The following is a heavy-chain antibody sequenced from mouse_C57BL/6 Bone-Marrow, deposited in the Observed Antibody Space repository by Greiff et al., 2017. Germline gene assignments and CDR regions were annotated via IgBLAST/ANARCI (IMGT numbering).Heavy chain of an antibody. CDR2: INPYNGGT. D-gene: IGHD2-4*01. CDR1: GYTFTDYY. Sequence: EVQLQQSGPVLVKPGASVKMSCKASGYTFTDYYMNWVKQSHGKSLEWIGVINPYNGGTSYNQKFKGKATLTVDKSSSTAYMALNSLTSEDSAVYYCARWGLYDYDRDYWGQGTTLTVSS. V-gene: IGHV1-19*01. CDR3: ARWGLYDYDRDY. J-gene: IGHJ2*01.